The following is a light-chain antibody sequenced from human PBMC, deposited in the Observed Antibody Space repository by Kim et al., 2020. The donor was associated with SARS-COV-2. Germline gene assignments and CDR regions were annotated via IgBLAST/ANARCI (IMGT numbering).Light chain of an antibody. V-gene: IGKV1-5*03. CDR2: KAS. J-gene: IGKJ1*01. CDR3: QQYHSFSWT. CDR1: ENIFTW. Sequence: DIQMTQSPSTLSASVGDKVTITCRASENIFTWLAWYQHKPGRAPTLLIYKASTLQSGAPSRFSGSGSATEYTLTINDLQADDFATYYCQQYHSFSWTFGQGTKLEI.